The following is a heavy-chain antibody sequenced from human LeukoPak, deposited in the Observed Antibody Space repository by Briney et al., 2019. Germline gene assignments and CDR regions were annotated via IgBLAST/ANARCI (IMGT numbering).Heavy chain of an antibody. Sequence: SQTLSLTCTVSGASISSNSYFWSWIRQPAGKGLEWMGRIHNSGITNYNPSLQSRLTISLDTSKNQFSLNLTSVTAADTAVYYCARVSRFWSGPFIDFWGQGTLVTVSS. V-gene: IGHV4-61*02. J-gene: IGHJ4*02. CDR1: GASISSNSYF. D-gene: IGHD3-3*01. CDR3: ARVSRFWSGPFIDF. CDR2: IHNSGIT.